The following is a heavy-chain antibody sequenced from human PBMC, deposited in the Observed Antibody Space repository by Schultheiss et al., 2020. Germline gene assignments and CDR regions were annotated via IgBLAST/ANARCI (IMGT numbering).Heavy chain of an antibody. CDR1: GGSISSYY. V-gene: IGHV4-59*08. Sequence: SQTLSLTCTVSGGSISSYYWSWIRQPPGKGLEWIGYIYYSGSTNYNPSLKSRVTISVDTSKNQFSLKLSSVTAADTAVYYCARAAGQSDYWGQGTLVTVSS. CDR2: IYYSGST. D-gene: IGHD6-25*01. J-gene: IGHJ4*02. CDR3: ARAAGQSDY.